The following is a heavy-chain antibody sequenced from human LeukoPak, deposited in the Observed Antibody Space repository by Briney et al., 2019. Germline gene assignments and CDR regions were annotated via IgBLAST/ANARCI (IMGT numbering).Heavy chain of an antibody. CDR1: GYTFTGYY. CDR3: ARDLVPATANY. CDR2: IDPNSGGT. V-gene: IGHV1-2*02. J-gene: IGHJ4*02. Sequence: ASVKVSCKASGYTFTGYYMHWVRQAPGQGLEWMGWIDPNSGGTNFAQKFQGRVTMTRDTSISTAYMELSSLRSDDTAVYYCARDLVPATANYWGQGTLVTVSS. D-gene: IGHD4/OR15-4a*01.